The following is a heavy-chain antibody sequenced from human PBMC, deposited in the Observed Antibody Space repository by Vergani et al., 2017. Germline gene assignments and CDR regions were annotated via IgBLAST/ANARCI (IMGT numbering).Heavy chain of an antibody. CDR1: GYSFTTYG. CDR3: ARAPLSSWSLGGFDY. Sequence: QVQLVQSGAEVKKPGASVRVSCKASGYSFTTYGISWVRQAPGQGLEWMGWISAYNGNTNYAQKLQGRVTMTTDTSTSTAYMERRSLRSDDTAVYYCARAPLSSWSLGGFDYWGQGTLVTVSS. J-gene: IGHJ4*02. CDR2: ISAYNGNT. D-gene: IGHD6-13*01. V-gene: IGHV1-18*04.